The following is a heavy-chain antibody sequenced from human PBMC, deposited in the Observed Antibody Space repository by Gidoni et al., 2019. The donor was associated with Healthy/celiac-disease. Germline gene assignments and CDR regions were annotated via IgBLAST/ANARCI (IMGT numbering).Heavy chain of an antibody. V-gene: IGHV3-33*01. CDR2: IWYDGSNK. J-gene: IGHJ4*02. Sequence: QVQLVESGGGVVQPGRSLRLSCAASGFTFSSYGMHWVRQAPGKGLEWVAVIWYDGSNKYYADSVKGRFTISRDNSKNTLYLQMNSLRAEDTAVYYCARGRGIAVAAYFDYWGQGTLVTVSS. CDR3: ARGRGIAVAAYFDY. D-gene: IGHD6-19*01. CDR1: GFTFSSYG.